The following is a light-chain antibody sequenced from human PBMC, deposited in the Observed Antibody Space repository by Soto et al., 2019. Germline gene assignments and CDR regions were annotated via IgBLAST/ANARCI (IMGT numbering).Light chain of an antibody. J-gene: IGLJ1*01. CDR2: SNN. CDR3: AAWDDSLNGPF. CDR1: NSNIGSNT. Sequence: QSVLTQPPSASGTPGQRVTISCSGSNSNIGSNTVEWYQQVPGKAHKLLISSNNQRPSGVPDRFSGSKSGTSASLAISGLQSEDEAHYYCAAWDDSLNGPFFGTGTKVTVL. V-gene: IGLV1-44*01.